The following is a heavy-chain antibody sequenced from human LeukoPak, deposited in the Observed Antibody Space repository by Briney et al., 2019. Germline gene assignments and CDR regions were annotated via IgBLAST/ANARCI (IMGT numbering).Heavy chain of an antibody. D-gene: IGHD3-3*01. V-gene: IGHV1-69*05. CDR1: GGTFSSYA. CDR2: IIPIFGTA. Sequence: SVKVSCKASGGTFSSYAISWVRQAPGQGLEWMGGIIPIFGTANYAQKFQGRVTITTDESTSTAYMELSSLRSEDTAVYYCASIETIFAAFDYWGQGTLVTVSS. CDR3: ASIETIFAAFDY. J-gene: IGHJ4*02.